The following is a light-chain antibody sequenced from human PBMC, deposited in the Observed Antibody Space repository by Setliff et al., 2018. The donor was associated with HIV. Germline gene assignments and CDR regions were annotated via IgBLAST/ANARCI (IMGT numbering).Light chain of an antibody. CDR1: SNDIGTYSY. CDR3: SSYSSSSTLAV. CDR2: QVS. J-gene: IGLJ1*01. V-gene: IGLV2-14*01. Sequence: QSALAQPASVSGSPGQSITISCPGTSNDIGTYSYVSWYQQHPGKAPKLMIFQVSNRPSGISNRFSGSKSGNTASLTISGLQPEDEADYYCSSYSSSSTLAVFGTGTKVTV.